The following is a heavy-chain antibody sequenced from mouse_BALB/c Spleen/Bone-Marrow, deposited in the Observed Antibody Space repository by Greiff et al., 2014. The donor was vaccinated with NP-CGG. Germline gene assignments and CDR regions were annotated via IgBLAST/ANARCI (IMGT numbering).Heavy chain of an antibody. J-gene: IGHJ2*01. D-gene: IGHD2-1*01. V-gene: IGHV5-6-3*01. CDR1: GFTFSSYG. Sequence: EVQLQQSGGGLVQPGGSLKLSCAASGFTFSSYGMSWVRQTPDKRLELVASINSNGGSTYYPDSVKGRFTISRDNAKNTLSLQMSSLKSEDTAMYYCARGNYGNYVDYFDYWGQGTTLPVSS. CDR3: ARGNYGNYVDYFDY. CDR2: INSNGGST.